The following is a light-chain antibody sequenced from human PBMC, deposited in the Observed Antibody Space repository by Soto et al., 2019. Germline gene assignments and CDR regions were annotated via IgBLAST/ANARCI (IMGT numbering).Light chain of an antibody. CDR1: QGISTW. CDR3: QQLNSYPLT. CDR2: DAS. Sequence: DIQMTQSPSSLSASVGDRVTITCRASQGISTWLAWYQKKPEKAPKTLIFDASTLQSGVPSRFSGSGYGTDFTLTISSLQPEDFATYYCQQLNSYPLTFGGGTKVDIK. V-gene: IGKV1D-16*01. J-gene: IGKJ4*01.